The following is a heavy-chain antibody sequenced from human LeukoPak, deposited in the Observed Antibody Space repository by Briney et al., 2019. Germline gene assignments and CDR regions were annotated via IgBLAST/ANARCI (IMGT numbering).Heavy chain of an antibody. V-gene: IGHV3-23*01. J-gene: IGHJ4*02. CDR1: GFTFNTYS. CDR3: VGADF. CDR2: ISDSGGGT. Sequence: PGGSLRLSCAASGFTFNTYSMNWARQAPGKGLEWVSTISDSGGGTYYADSVKGRFTISRDNYKNTLYLQMNSLRADDAAVYYCVGADFWGQGTLVTVSS.